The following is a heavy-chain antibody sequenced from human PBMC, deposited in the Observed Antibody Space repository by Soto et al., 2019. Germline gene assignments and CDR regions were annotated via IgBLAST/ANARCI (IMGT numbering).Heavy chain of an antibody. D-gene: IGHD6-25*01. V-gene: IGHV3-23*01. CDR1: GFTVCIYA. J-gene: IGHJ4*02. CDR3: AKFFAETGGASGWPWSFHF. CDR2: ISGSGPTT. Sequence: PGGCLRLSCAASGFTVCIYAISGVRQASGKGLEWVSAISGSGPTTYYAGSVRGRFTISRDNSKSTLYLQMNSLRAEDSAIYYCAKFFAETGGASGWPWSFHFWGQGTLVTVSS.